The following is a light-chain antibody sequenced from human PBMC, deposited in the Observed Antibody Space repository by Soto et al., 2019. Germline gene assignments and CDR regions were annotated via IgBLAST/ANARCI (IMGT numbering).Light chain of an antibody. CDR3: QQSSSTPQT. V-gene: IGKV1-39*01. CDR2: AAS. Sequence: DIQITQSPSSLSASVGHTVTTTFRSSQSIRDYLNWYRQKPGEAPKRLIYAASTLQSGVPSRFSGGGSGTDFTLTISSLQTEDFATYYCQQSSSTPQTFGKGTKVDIK. J-gene: IGKJ1*01. CDR1: QSIRDY.